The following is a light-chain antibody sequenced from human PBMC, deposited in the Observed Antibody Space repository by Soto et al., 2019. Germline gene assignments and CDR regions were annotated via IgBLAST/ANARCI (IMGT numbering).Light chain of an antibody. Sequence: EIVMTQSPATLSVSPGERATLSCRASQSVSGNLAWYQQKPGQALRLLIYGASTRATGIPARFIGSGSGTEFTLTISSLQSEDFAVYYCQQYNNWSPITFGQGTKLEIK. J-gene: IGKJ2*01. CDR2: GAS. CDR3: QQYNNWSPIT. V-gene: IGKV3-15*01. CDR1: QSVSGN.